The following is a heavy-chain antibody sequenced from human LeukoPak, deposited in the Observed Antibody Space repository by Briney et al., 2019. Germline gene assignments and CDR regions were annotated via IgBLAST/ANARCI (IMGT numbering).Heavy chain of an antibody. CDR2: IYHSGST. D-gene: IGHD6-19*01. V-gene: IGHV4-39*01. CDR1: GGSISSSFYY. CDR3: RSSGFTFDY. J-gene: IGHJ4*02. Sequence: SETLSLTCTVSGGSISSSFYYWGWIRQPPGKGLEWIGSIYHSGSTYYNPSLKSRVTISVDTSKNQFSLKLSSVTAADTAVYYCRSSGFTFDYWGQGTLVTVSS.